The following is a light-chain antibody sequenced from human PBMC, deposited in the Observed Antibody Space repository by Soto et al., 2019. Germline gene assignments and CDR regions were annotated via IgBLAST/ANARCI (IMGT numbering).Light chain of an antibody. CDR2: EVT. J-gene: IGLJ1*01. V-gene: IGLV2-14*01. CDR3: RSYTRSTADV. Sequence: QSALTQPASVSGSPGQPITISGTGTSSDVGGYNYVSWYQLHPGKAPKLILYEVTNRPSGVSDRFSGSKSGNTASLTISGLQAEDEADYYFRSYTRSTADVFGTGTKVTVL. CDR1: SSDVGGYNY.